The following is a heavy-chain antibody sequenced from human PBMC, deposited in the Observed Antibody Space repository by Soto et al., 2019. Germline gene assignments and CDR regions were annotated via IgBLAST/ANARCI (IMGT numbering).Heavy chain of an antibody. Sequence: PGGSLRLSCAASGFTFSSYSMNWVRQAPGKGLEWVGRIKSKTDGGTTDYAAPVKGRFTISRDDSKNTLYLQMNSLKTEDTAVYYCTTDEYRDVLVPAATANSDYYYGMDVWGQGTTVTVSS. CDR1: GFTFSSYS. D-gene: IGHD2-2*01. CDR3: TTDEYRDVLVPAATANSDYYYGMDV. V-gene: IGHV3-15*07. J-gene: IGHJ6*02. CDR2: IKSKTDGGTT.